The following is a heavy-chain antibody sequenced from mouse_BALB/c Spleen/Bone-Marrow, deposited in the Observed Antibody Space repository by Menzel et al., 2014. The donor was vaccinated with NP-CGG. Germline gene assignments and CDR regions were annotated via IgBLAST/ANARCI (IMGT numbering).Heavy chain of an antibody. D-gene: IGHD2-4*01. Sequence: VQLQPSGGDLVKPGGSLKLSCAASGFTFSTYGMSWVRQTPDKRLEGVAAISNGGIYNYYPDTVKGRFAISRGNAKNTLYLQMSSLKSEDTAMYYCVRPYDYGTWFAYWGQRTLVTISA. CDR3: VRPYDYGTWFAY. V-gene: IGHV5-6*01. J-gene: IGHJ3*01. CDR1: GFTFSTYG. CDR2: ISNGGIYN.